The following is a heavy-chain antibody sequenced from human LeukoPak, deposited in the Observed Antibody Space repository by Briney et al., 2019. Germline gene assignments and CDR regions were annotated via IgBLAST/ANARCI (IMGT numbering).Heavy chain of an antibody. CDR1: GYTFTSYG. CDR3: ARDGTTELALYYFDY. CDR2: ISAYNGNT. D-gene: IGHD4-17*01. J-gene: IGHJ4*02. Sequence: GASVKVSCKASGYTFTSYGISWVRQAPGQGLEWMGWISAYNGNTDYAQKLQGRVTMTTDTSTSTAYMELRSLISDDTAVYYCARDGTTELALYYFDYWGQGTLVTVSS. V-gene: IGHV1-18*01.